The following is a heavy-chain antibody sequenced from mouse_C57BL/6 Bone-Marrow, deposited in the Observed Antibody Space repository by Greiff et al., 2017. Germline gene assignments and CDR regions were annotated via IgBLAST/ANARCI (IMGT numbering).Heavy chain of an antibody. V-gene: IGHV1-19*01. D-gene: IGHD1-3*01. CDR2: INPYNGGT. J-gene: IGHJ2*01. Sequence: EVKLQQSGPVLVKPGASVKMSCKASGYTFTDYYMNWVKQSHGKSLEWIGVINPYNGGTSYNQKFKGKATLTVDKSSSTAYMELNSLTSEDSAVYYCARSKWYYFDYWGQGTTLTVSS. CDR3: ARSKWYYFDY. CDR1: GYTFTDYY.